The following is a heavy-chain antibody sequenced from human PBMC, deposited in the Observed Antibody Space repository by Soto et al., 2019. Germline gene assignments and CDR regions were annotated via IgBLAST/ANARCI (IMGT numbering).Heavy chain of an antibody. CDR2: IYHRGST. CDR1: GGSISSGGYS. D-gene: IGHD3-16*02. V-gene: IGHV4-30-2*01. J-gene: IGHJ3*02. Sequence: QLQLQESGSGLVKPSQTLSLTCAVSGGSISSGGYSWSWIRPPPGKGLEWIGYIYHRGSTYYNPSLQSRVTISVDRSKNQCSLKLSSVTAADTAGYYCARHPIVRNAFDIWGQGTMVTVSS. CDR3: ARHPIVRNAFDI.